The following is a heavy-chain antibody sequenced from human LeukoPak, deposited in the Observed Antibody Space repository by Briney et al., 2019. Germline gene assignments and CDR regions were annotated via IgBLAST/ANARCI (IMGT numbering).Heavy chain of an antibody. V-gene: IGHV4-34*01. CDR3: ARVIAARPCNWFDP. CDR1: GGSFSGYY. Sequence: SETLSLTCAVYGGSFSGYYWSWIRQPPGKGLEWIGEINHSGSTNYNPSLKSRVTISVDTSKNQFSLKLGSVTAADTAVYYCARVIAARPCNWFDPWGQGTLVTVSS. CDR2: INHSGST. D-gene: IGHD6-6*01. J-gene: IGHJ5*02.